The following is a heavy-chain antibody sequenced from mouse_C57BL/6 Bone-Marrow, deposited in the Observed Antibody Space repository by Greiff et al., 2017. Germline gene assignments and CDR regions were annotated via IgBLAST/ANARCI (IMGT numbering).Heavy chain of an antibody. CDR1: GFSFNTYA. CDR3: VRGVYDGYYDY. CDR2: IRSKSNNYAS. D-gene: IGHD2-3*01. J-gene: IGHJ2*01. V-gene: IGHV10-1*01. Sequence: EVKVVEPGGGLVQPKGSLKLSCAASGFSFNTYAMNWVCQAPGKGLEWVARIRSKSNNYASYYAGSVKDRFAISRDDSETMLYLQMNNVKTEDTAVYYCVRGVYDGYYDYWGQGTTLTVSS.